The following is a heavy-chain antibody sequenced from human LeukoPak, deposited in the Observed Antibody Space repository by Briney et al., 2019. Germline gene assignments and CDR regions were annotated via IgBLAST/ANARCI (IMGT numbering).Heavy chain of an antibody. CDR1: GGSISSGDYY. CDR3: ARVEYGEYAFDI. V-gene: IGHV4-30-4*01. J-gene: IGHJ3*02. CDR2: IYYSGST. Sequence: PSQTLSLTCTVSGGSISSGDYYWSWIRQPPGKGLEWIGYIYYSGSTYYNPSLKSRATISVDTSKNQFSLKLSSVTAADTAVYYCARVEYGEYAFDIWGQGTMVTVSS. D-gene: IGHD4-17*01.